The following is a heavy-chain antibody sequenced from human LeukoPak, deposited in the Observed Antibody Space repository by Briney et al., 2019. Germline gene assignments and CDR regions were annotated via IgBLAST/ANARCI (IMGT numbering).Heavy chain of an antibody. CDR2: IVPIFGAA. Sequence: GASVKVSCKASGGTFSSYAISWVRQAPGQGLEWMGGIVPIFGAANYSQKFQGRVTITADESTSTAYMELSSLRSEDTAVYYCARASPRMGDYYYYMDVWGKGTTVTISS. CDR3: ARASPRMGDYYYYMDV. D-gene: IGHD3-16*01. CDR1: GGTFSSYA. J-gene: IGHJ6*03. V-gene: IGHV1-69*13.